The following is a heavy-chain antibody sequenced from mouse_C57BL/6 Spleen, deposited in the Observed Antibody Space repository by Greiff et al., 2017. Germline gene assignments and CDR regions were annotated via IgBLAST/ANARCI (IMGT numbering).Heavy chain of an antibody. CDR1: GFTFSDYG. V-gene: IGHV5-17*01. D-gene: IGHD2-1*01. CDR2: ISSGSSTL. Sequence: EVMLVESGGGLVKPGGSLKLSCAASGFTFSDYGMHWVRQAPEKGLEWVAYISSGSSTLYYADTVKGRFTISRDNAKNTLYLQMTSLRSEDTAMYYCARADYGNYFDYWGQGTTLTVA. CDR3: ARADYGNYFDY. J-gene: IGHJ2*01.